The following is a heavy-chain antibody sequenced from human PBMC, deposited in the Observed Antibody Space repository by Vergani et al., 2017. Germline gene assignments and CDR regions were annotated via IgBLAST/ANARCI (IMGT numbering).Heavy chain of an antibody. V-gene: IGHV3-72*01. CDR3: ARLGYCSSTTCRQAFDI. D-gene: IGHD2-2*01. Sequence: EVQRVESGGGLVQPGGSLRLSFAASGFTFSDHYMDWVRQAPGKGLEWVGRTRNKANSYTTEYAASVKGRFTISRDDSKNSLYLQMNSLKIEDTAVYYCARLGYCSSTTCRQAFDIWGQGTMVTVS. CDR1: GFTFSDHY. J-gene: IGHJ3*02. CDR2: TRNKANSYTT.